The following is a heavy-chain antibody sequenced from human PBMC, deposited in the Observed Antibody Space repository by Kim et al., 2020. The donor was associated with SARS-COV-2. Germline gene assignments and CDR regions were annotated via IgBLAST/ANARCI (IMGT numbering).Heavy chain of an antibody. CDR3: ASKTAGYYHYAMDV. CDR2: INSDGSSA. J-gene: IGHJ6*02. CDR1: GFSFSNYW. V-gene: IGHV3-74*01. D-gene: IGHD1-1*01. Sequence: GGSLRLSCAASGFSFSNYWMYWVRQVPGKGLVYVSRINSDGSSAIYADSARGRFTISRDNAKNTLYLQMNSLRAEDTSVYHCASKTAGYYHYAMDVWGQGTTVTVSS.